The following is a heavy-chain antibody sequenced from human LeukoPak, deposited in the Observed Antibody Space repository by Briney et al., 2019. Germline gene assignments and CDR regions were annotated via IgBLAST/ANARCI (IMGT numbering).Heavy chain of an antibody. D-gene: IGHD3-22*01. CDR3: AKKGGDYYDSSGYYPPLGY. V-gene: IGHV3-23*01. Sequence: PGGSLRLSCAASGFTFSSYAMSWVRQAPGKGLEWVSAISGSGGSTYYADSVKGRFTISRDNSTNTLYLQMNSLRAEDTAVYYCAKKGGDYYDSSGYYPPLGYWGQGTLVTVSS. J-gene: IGHJ4*02. CDR1: GFTFSSYA. CDR2: ISGSGGST.